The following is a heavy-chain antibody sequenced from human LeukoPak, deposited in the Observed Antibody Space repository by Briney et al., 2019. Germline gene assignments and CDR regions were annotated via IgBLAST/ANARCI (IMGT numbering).Heavy chain of an antibody. CDR1: GYSISSGYY. V-gene: IGHV4-38-2*02. Sequence: SETLSLTCTVSGYSISSGYYWGWIRQPPGKGLEWIGSIYHSGSTYYNPSLKSRVTISVDTSKNQFSLKLSSATAADTAVYYCARVRITMIVVVIFDYWGQGTLVTVSS. CDR3: ARVRITMIVVVIFDY. CDR2: IYHSGST. D-gene: IGHD3-22*01. J-gene: IGHJ4*02.